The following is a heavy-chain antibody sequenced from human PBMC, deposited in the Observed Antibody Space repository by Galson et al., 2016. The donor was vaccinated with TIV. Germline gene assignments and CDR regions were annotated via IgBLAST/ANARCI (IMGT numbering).Heavy chain of an antibody. J-gene: IGHJ6*03. Sequence: LSLTCTVSGGSIGNYYWSWIRQSPGKGLEWIGHMYHSGSTDYKSSLKSRVSISADTSKNQLSLKLTSVTAADTAVYYCARDKSGYETVDSFYYYMDVWGQGTTVTVSS. D-gene: IGHD5-12*01. CDR2: MYHSGST. CDR3: ARDKSGYETVDSFYYYMDV. CDR1: GGSIGNYY. V-gene: IGHV4-59*01.